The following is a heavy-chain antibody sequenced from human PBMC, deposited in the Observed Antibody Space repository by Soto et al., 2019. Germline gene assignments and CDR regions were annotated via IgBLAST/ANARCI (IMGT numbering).Heavy chain of an antibody. CDR2: MNPNSGNT. Sequence: QVQLVQSGAEVKKPGASVKVSCKASGYTFTSYDINWVRQATGQGLEWMGWMNPNSGNTGYAQKFKGRVXXTXNXXISTAYMELSSLRSEDTAVYYCARGPRIYGSGPLHWGQGTLVTVSS. CDR3: ARGPRIYGSGPLH. CDR1: GYTFTSYD. D-gene: IGHD3-10*01. J-gene: IGHJ1*01. V-gene: IGHV1-8*01.